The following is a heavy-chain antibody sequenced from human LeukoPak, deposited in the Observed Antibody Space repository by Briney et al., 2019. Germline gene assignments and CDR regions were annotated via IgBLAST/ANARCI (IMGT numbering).Heavy chain of an antibody. CDR2: ISGSGGTT. CDR3: AKPMSVPSRAFDI. J-gene: IGHJ3*02. CDR1: GFPFRDHA. Sequence: GGSLRLSCTASGFPFRDHAMSWVRQAPGKGLEWVSAISGSGGTTYYADSVKGRFTISRDNSKNTLYLQMNSLRAENTAVFYCAKPMSVPSRAFDIWGQGTMITVSS. V-gene: IGHV3-23*01.